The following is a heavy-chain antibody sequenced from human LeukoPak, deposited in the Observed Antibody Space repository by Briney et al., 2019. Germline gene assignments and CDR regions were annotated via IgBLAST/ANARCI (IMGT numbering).Heavy chain of an antibody. CDR2: ISPSGGST. V-gene: IGHV1-46*01. J-gene: IGHJ4*02. Sequence: GASVKVSCKAFGYTFTSNYMHWVRQAPGQGPEWMGVISPSGGSTTYAQKFQGRVTLTRDMSTSTDYLELSSLRSEDTAVYYCAREYCTNGVCWNDYWGQGTLVTVSS. CDR1: GYTFTSNY. CDR3: AREYCTNGVCWNDY. D-gene: IGHD2-8*01.